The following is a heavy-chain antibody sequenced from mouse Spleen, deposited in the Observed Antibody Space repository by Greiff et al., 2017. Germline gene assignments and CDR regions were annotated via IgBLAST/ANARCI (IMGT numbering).Heavy chain of an antibody. CDR1: GYSFTDYN. CDR3: ARRTTANWDGYAMDY. V-gene: IGHV1-39*01. CDR2: INPNYGTT. D-gene: IGHD4-1*01. J-gene: IGHJ4*01. Sequence: EVQLQESGPELVKPGASVKISCKASGYSFTDYNMNWVKQSNGKSLEWIGVINPNYGTTSYNQKFKGKATLTVDTSSSTAYMQLNSLTSEDSSVYYCARRTTANWDGYAMDYWGQGTSVTVSS.